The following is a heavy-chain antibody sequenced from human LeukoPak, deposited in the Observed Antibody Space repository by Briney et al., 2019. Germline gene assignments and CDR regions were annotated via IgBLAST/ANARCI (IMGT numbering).Heavy chain of an antibody. CDR3: AKGGYCSSTSCSTPWDY. Sequence: GGSLRLSCAASGFTFSSYAMSWVRQAPGKGLERVSAISGSGGSTYYADSVKGRFTISRDNSKNTLYLQMNSLRAEDTAVYYCAKGGYCSSTSCSTPWDYWGQGTLVTVSS. CDR1: GFTFSSYA. D-gene: IGHD2-2*01. CDR2: ISGSGGST. V-gene: IGHV3-23*01. J-gene: IGHJ4*02.